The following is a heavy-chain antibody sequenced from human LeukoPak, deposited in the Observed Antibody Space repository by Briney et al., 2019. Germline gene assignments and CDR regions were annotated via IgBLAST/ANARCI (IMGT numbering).Heavy chain of an antibody. V-gene: IGHV3-30*02. CDR3: AKDRFFYDSGSKAN. D-gene: IGHD3-22*01. Sequence: PGGSLRLSCAASGFTFSNYAMSWVRQAPGKGLEWVAFIRYDGSNKYYADSVKGRFTISRDNAKNSLYLQMNSLRVEDTAVYYCAKDRFFYDSGSKANWGQGTLVTVSS. J-gene: IGHJ4*02. CDR2: IRYDGSNK. CDR1: GFTFSNYA.